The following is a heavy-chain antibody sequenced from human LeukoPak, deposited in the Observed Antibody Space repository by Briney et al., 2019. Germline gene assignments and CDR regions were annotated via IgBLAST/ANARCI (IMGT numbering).Heavy chain of an antibody. D-gene: IGHD3-16*01. V-gene: IGHV3-7*01. J-gene: IGHJ5*01. Sequence: GGSLRLSCAASGFTFSRTWMSWVRQSPGKGLEWVAYINGDGSEEYYVDSVKGRFTISRANARSSLYLQMNSLRAEDTAVYYCARDPGSDNAWGWFDSWGQGTVVTVSS. CDR3: ARDPGSDNAWGWFDS. CDR1: GFTFSRTW. CDR2: INGDGSEE.